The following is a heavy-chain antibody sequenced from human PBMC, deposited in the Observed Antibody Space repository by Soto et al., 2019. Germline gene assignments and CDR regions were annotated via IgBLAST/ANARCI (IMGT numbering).Heavy chain of an antibody. V-gene: IGHV3-7*03. CDR3: ARDAPLQDFWSGSKYVYYYGLDR. CDR1: GFTLSNYW. Sequence: EVQMVESGGGLVQPGGSLRLSCAASGFTLSNYWMSWVRQAPGKGLEWVANIKQDGSEKYYVDYVKARFTISRDNAKNSLFLQMNSLRVEDTAVYFCARDAPLQDFWSGSKYVYYYGLDRWGQGTTVTVSS. J-gene: IGHJ6*02. D-gene: IGHD3-3*01. CDR2: IKQDGSEK.